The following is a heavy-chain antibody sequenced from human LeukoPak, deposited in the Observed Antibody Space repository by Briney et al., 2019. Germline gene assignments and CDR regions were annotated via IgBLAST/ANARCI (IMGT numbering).Heavy chain of an antibody. CDR3: ARDSCSGGSYRGAFDI. Sequence: ASVKVSCKASGGTFSSFGISWVRQAPGQGLEWMGGIIPIFGTTNYAQKFRGRVTITADEFMSTAYMELSSLRSEDTAVYYCARDSCSGGSYRGAFDIWGQGTMVTVSS. J-gene: IGHJ3*02. V-gene: IGHV1-69*13. CDR2: IIPIFGTT. D-gene: IGHD2-15*01. CDR1: GGTFSSFG.